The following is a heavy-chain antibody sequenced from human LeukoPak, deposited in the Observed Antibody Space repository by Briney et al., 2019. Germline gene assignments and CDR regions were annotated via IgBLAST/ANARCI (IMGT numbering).Heavy chain of an antibody. D-gene: IGHD5-12*01. J-gene: IGHJ4*02. CDR1: GYTFTGYY. CDR3: ARDRLPGYSGYASRGNFDY. Sequence: GASVKVSCKASGYTFTGYYMHWVRQAPGQGLEWMGWINPNSGGTNYAQKFQGRVTMTRDTSISTAYMELSRLRSDDTAVYYCARDRLPGYSGYASRGNFDYWGQGTLVTVSS. CDR2: INPNSGGT. V-gene: IGHV1-2*02.